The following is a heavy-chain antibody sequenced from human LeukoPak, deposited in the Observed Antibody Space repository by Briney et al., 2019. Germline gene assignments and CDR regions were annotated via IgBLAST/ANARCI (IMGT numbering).Heavy chain of an antibody. CDR1: GYIFTAYF. Sequence: ASVTVSCKASGYIFTAYFIHWVRQAPGQGLEWMGSINTNNGGTNYIKKFKGRVTMTSDTSTSTAYMELTGLRSDDTAVYYCSGSDYALDWGQGTLVTVSS. V-gene: IGHV1-2*02. D-gene: IGHD1-26*01. CDR2: INTNNGGT. J-gene: IGHJ4*02. CDR3: SGSDYALD.